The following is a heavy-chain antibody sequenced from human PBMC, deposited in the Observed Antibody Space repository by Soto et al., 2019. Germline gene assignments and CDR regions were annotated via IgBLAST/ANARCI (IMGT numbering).Heavy chain of an antibody. J-gene: IGHJ6*02. Sequence: PVGSLRLSCAAAGFTFSDYYMSWIRQAPGKGLEWVSYISSSGSTIYYADSVKGRFTISRDNAKNSLYLQMNSLRAEDTAVYYCARDLVVVVAATHYYYYYGMDVWGQGTTVTGSS. CDR1: GFTFSDYY. CDR2: ISSSGSTI. CDR3: ARDLVVVVAATHYYYYYGMDV. V-gene: IGHV3-11*01. D-gene: IGHD2-15*01.